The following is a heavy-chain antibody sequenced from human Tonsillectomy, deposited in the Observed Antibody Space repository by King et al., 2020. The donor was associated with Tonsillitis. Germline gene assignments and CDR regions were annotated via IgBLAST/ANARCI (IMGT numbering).Heavy chain of an antibody. CDR1: GASISSSDHY. J-gene: IGHJ4*02. D-gene: IGHD2-2*01. Sequence: LQLQESGPGLVRPSESLSLTCTVSGASISSSDHYWGWIRQPPGRGLEWIATVYSSGSTYYNPSLKSRVSISADTSKNQFSLKLTSVAAADTAVYFCAVCECPRTSCYTFDSWGQGILVTVSS. V-gene: IGHV4-39*01. CDR2: VYSSGST. CDR3: AVCECPRTSCYTFDS.